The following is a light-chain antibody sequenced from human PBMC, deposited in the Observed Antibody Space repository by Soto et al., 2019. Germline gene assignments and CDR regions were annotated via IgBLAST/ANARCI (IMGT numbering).Light chain of an antibody. J-gene: IGKJ1*01. Sequence: DIQMTQSPSTLSASVGDRVTITCRASQSISSWLAWYQQKPGKAPKLLIYDVSSLESGVSSRFSGSGSGTEFSLPISSLQPDDSATYYCQQYNTFWTFGQGTKVEIK. CDR2: DVS. V-gene: IGKV1-5*01. CDR1: QSISSW. CDR3: QQYNTFWT.